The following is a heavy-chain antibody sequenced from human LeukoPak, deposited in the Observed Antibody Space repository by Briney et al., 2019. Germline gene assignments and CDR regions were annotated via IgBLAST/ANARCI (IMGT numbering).Heavy chain of an antibody. CDR1: GYTFTSYD. J-gene: IGHJ5*02. CDR3: ARGGRYCSSTSCSNWFDP. Sequence: ASVKVSCKASGYTFTSYDINWVRQATGRGLEWMGWMNPNSGNTGYAQKFQGRVTMTRNTSISTAYMELSSLRSEDTAVYYCARGGRYCSSTSCSNWFDPWGQGTLVTVSS. D-gene: IGHD2-2*01. CDR2: MNPNSGNT. V-gene: IGHV1-8*01.